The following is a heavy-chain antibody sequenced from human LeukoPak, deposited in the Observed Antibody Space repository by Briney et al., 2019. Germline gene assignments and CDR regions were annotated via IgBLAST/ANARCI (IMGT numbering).Heavy chain of an antibody. CDR2: MNPNSGNI. CDR1: GYTFTSYD. D-gene: IGHD3-3*01. V-gene: IGHV1-8*03. CDR3: ARGTELPYYDFWSGYYRLSEWFDP. Sequence: ASVKVSCKASGYTFTSYDINWVRQATGQGLEWMGWMNPNSGNIGYAQKIQGRVTITRNTSISTAYMELSSLRSEDTAVYYCARGTELPYYDFWSGYYRLSEWFDPWGQGTLVTVSS. J-gene: IGHJ5*02.